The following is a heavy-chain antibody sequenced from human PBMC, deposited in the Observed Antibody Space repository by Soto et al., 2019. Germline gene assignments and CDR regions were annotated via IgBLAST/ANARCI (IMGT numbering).Heavy chain of an antibody. D-gene: IGHD2-2*01. Sequence: QVQLQESGPGLVKPSETLSLTCTVSGGSISSYYWSWIRQPAGKGLECIGRIYASGSTNYNPSLKSRVTMSVDTSKNQVSLRLTSVTAADTAVYYCTIDVYGSTTSGYYYYAMDVWGQGTTVTVSS. V-gene: IGHV4-4*07. CDR1: GGSISSYY. CDR3: TIDVYGSTTSGYYYYAMDV. CDR2: IYASGST. J-gene: IGHJ6*02.